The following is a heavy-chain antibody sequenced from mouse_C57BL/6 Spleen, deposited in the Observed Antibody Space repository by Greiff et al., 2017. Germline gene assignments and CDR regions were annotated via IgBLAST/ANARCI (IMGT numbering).Heavy chain of an antibody. D-gene: IGHD1-1*01. CDR2: IDPSDSET. CDR1: GYTFTSYW. CDR3: ARRYYGSSYVDY. J-gene: IGHJ2*01. Sequence: QVQLKQSGAELVRPGSSVKLSCKASGYTFTSYWMHWVKQRPIQGLEWIGNIDPSDSETHYNQKFKDKATLTVDKSSSTAYMQLSSLTSEDSAVYYCARRYYGSSYVDYWGQGTTLTVSS. V-gene: IGHV1-52*01.